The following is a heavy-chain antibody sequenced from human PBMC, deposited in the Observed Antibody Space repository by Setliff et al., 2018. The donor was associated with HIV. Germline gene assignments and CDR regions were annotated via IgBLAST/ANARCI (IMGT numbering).Heavy chain of an antibody. Sequence: PGESLKISCKASGYSFSDYWIGWVRQMPGKGLEWMGVTYPGDSTTRYSPSLEGQVTISADRSITTAYLQWDSLKASDTAMYYCTRRRRAPGTGDLEAYWGQGTLVTVSS. CDR3: TRRRRAPGTGDLEAY. D-gene: IGHD7-27*01. CDR1: GYSFSDYW. CDR2: TYPGDSTT. J-gene: IGHJ4*02. V-gene: IGHV5-51*01.